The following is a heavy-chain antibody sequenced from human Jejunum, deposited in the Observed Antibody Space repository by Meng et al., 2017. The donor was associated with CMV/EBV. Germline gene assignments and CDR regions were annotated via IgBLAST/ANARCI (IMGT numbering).Heavy chain of an antibody. CDR1: FSSYW. V-gene: IGHV3-7*01. J-gene: IGHJ6*02. CDR3: ARVGGLQPHYTYYGMDV. D-gene: IGHD3-16*01. CDR2: IKQDGSET. Sequence: FSSYWRSWVRQAPGKGLEWVANIKQDGSETYYVDSVKGRFTISRDNAKNSLYLQMNSLRAEDTAVYYCARVGGLQPHYTYYGMDVWGQGTTVTVSS.